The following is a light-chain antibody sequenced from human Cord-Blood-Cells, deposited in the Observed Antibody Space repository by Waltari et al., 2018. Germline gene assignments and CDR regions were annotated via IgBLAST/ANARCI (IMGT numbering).Light chain of an antibody. CDR3: QQYNNWLFT. J-gene: IGKJ3*01. CDR1: QSVSSN. CDR2: GAS. V-gene: IGKV3-15*01. Sequence: TQSPATLSVSPGERATLPCRASQSVSSNLAWYQQKPGQAPRLLIYGASTRATGIPARFSGSGSGTEFTLTISSLQSEDFAVYYCQQYNNWLFTFGPGTKVDIK.